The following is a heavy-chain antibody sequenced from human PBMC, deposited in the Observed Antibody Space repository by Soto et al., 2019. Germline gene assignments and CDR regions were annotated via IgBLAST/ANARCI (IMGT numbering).Heavy chain of an antibody. Sequence: HLQKSGQGLVKPSQTLSPTGTVPGGPITRVGYYWSWIPQPPGKGLDWIGYIYSSGSTYYNPSLKSRVTISVDTSKNQFSLKLSSVTAADTAVYYCARAKKGIAAAENWFDPWGQGTLVTVSS. D-gene: IGHD6-13*01. CDR1: GGPITRVGYY. CDR3: ARAKKGIAAAENWFDP. CDR2: IYSSGST. J-gene: IGHJ5*02. V-gene: IGHV4-31*03.